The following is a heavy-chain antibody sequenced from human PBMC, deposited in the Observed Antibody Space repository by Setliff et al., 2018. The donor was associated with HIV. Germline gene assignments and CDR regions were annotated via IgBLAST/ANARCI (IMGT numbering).Heavy chain of an antibody. Sequence: SLSGYFWVWVRQSPGRGLEWIGEINYAGVANYSPSLKSRVTMSIDTSKNQFSLKLSSVTAADTGIYFCARGGAVTVLGIPSYYSFYGLDKWGQGTTVTVSS. D-gene: IGHD2-21*02. J-gene: IGHJ6*02. CDR3: ARGGAVTVLGIPSYYSFYGLDK. V-gene: IGHV4-34*01. CDR2: INYAGVA. CDR1: SLSGYF.